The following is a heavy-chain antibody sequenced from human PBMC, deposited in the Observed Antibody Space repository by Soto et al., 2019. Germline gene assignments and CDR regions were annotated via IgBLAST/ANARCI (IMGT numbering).Heavy chain of an antibody. CDR2: INPNSGGT. CDR1: GYTFTGYY. V-gene: IGHV1-2*04. D-gene: IGHD3-22*01. J-gene: IGHJ5*02. CDR3: ARATSSGYYYVRDWFDP. Sequence: QVQLVQSGAEVKKPGASVKVSCKASGYTFTGYYMHWVRQAPGQGLEWMGWINPNSGGTNYAQKFQGWVTMTRDTSISTAYMELSRLRSDDTAVYYCARATSSGYYYVRDWFDPWGQGTLVTVSS.